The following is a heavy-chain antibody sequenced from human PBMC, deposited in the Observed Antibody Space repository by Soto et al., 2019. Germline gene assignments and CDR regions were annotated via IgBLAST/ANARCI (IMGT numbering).Heavy chain of an antibody. CDR2: MNPNSGNT. D-gene: IGHD3-22*01. CDR3: ARVGITMIIVDPHGMDV. CDR1: GYTFTSYD. J-gene: IGHJ6*02. V-gene: IGHV1-8*01. Sequence: ASVKVSCKASGYTFTSYDINWVRQATGQGLEWMGWMNPNSGNTGYAQKFQGRVSMTRNTSISTAYMELSSLRSEDTAVYYCARVGITMIIVDPHGMDVWGQGTTVTAP.